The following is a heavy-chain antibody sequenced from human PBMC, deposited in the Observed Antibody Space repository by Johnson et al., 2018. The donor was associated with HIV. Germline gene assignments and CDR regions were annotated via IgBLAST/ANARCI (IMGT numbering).Heavy chain of an antibody. CDR2: ISSSGGTI. J-gene: IGHJ3*02. CDR1: GFTFSDYY. CDR3: ARDRGYWDAFDI. V-gene: IGHV3-11*04. D-gene: IGHD3-22*01. Sequence: VPLVESGGGLVKPGGSLRLSCAASGFTFSDYYMSWIRPAPGTGLEWGSYISSSGGTIYYADTGQGRFSLSRDNAKNSLYLQMNSLRAEDTAVYYCARDRGYWDAFDIWGQGTMVTVSS.